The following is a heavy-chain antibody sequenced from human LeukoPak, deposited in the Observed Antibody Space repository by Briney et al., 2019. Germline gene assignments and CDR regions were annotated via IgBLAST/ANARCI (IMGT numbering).Heavy chain of an antibody. J-gene: IGHJ4*02. V-gene: IGHV3-48*01. CDR2: ISGRSDTI. CDR3: AKDLGYCSGGTCYPQSPFDY. CDR1: GFTFSSYN. D-gene: IGHD2-15*01. Sequence: PGGSLRLSCAASGFTFSSYNMNWVRQAPGKGLEWVSYISGRSDTIYYADSVKGRFIISRDNARNSLSLQMDSLRVEDTAVYYCAKDLGYCSGGTCYPQSPFDYWGQGTLVTVSS.